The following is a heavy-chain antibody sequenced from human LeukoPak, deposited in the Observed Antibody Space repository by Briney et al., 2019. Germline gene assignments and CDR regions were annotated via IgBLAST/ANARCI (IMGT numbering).Heavy chain of an antibody. D-gene: IGHD3-22*01. Sequence: PSQTLSLTCTVSGGSISSDNYYWTWIRQPAGKGLEWIGRVYTGGSANYNPSLKSRVTMSVDTSKNQLSLKLNSVTAADTALYYCAREEYFDGSGYYFRYFDSWGQGILVTVSS. CDR3: AREEYFDGSGYYFRYFDS. V-gene: IGHV4-61*02. CDR2: VYTGGSA. J-gene: IGHJ4*02. CDR1: GGSISSDNYY.